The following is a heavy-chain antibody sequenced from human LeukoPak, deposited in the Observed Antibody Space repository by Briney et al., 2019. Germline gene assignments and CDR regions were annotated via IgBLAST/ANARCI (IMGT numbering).Heavy chain of an antibody. Sequence: SETLSLTCTVSGGSISSYYWSWIRQPPGKGPEWIGYIYYSGSTNYNPSLKSRVTISVDTSKNQFSLKLSSVTAADTAVYCCANLGVIAARPWFDPWGQGTLVTVSS. CDR1: GGSISSYY. V-gene: IGHV4-59*01. D-gene: IGHD6-6*01. CDR2: IYYSGST. CDR3: ANLGVIAARPWFDP. J-gene: IGHJ5*02.